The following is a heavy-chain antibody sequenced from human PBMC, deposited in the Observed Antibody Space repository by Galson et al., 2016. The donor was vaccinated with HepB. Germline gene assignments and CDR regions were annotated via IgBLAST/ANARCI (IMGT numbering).Heavy chain of an antibody. D-gene: IGHD3-10*01. V-gene: IGHV1-8*01. Sequence: SVKVSCKASGYTFTSYDINWVRQATGQGLEWMGWMNPNSDNSGYAQRFQGRVTMTRHTSMSTAYMELSSLRYDDTAVYYCATVGSYTTSSPYYYYYFGMDVWGKGTTVTVSS. CDR3: ATVGSYTTSSPYYYYYFGMDV. CDR2: MNPNSDNS. J-gene: IGHJ6*04. CDR1: GYTFTSYD.